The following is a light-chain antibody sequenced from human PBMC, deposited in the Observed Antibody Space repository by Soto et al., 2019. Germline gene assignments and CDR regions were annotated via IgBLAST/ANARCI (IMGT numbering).Light chain of an antibody. CDR2: EVN. Sequence: QSALTQPPSASGSPGQSVTISCTGTSSDVGFYNYVSRYQQHPGKVPKLMVYEVNKRPSGVPDRFSGSKSGNTASLTVSGLQAEDEADYYCTSYAGGNNVFGTGTKVTVL. CDR3: TSYAGGNNV. V-gene: IGLV2-8*01. CDR1: SSDVGFYNY. J-gene: IGLJ1*01.